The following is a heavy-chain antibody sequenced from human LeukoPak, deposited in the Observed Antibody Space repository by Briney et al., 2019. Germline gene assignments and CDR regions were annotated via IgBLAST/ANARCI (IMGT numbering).Heavy chain of an antibody. D-gene: IGHD2-15*01. V-gene: IGHV3-23*01. J-gene: IGHJ4*02. Sequence: GGSLRLSCVASGFTFSNYAMSWVRQAPGKGLEWVSAISTSGDSTYYADSVKGRFTISRDNSRNTLYLQMNSLRAEDTAAYYCARQLGYCSDGTCYFDYWGQGTLVTVSS. CDR1: GFTFSNYA. CDR3: ARQLGYCSDGTCYFDY. CDR2: ISTSGDST.